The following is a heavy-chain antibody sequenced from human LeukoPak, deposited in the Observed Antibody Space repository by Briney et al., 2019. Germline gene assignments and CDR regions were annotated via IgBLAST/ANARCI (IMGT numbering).Heavy chain of an antibody. Sequence: GGSLRLSCAASGFAVSTKYMSWVRQAPGRGLEWVSRIHSVSGTYYADSVKGRFTISRDNSKNTLYLQMNNLRAEDTAVYYCARGGNSSTWYEFDYWGQGTLVTVSS. D-gene: IGHD6-13*01. J-gene: IGHJ4*02. CDR3: ARGGNSSTWYEFDY. CDR1: GFAVSTKY. V-gene: IGHV3-53*01. CDR2: IHSVSGT.